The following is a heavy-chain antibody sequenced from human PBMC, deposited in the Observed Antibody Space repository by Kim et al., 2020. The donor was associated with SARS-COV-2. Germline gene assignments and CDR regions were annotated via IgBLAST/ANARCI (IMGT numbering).Heavy chain of an antibody. CDR2: ISSSGSTI. CDR1: GFTFSSYE. J-gene: IGHJ5*02. V-gene: IGHV3-48*03. D-gene: IGHD6-19*01. Sequence: GGSLRLSCAASGFTFSSYEMNWVRQAPGKGLEWVSYISSSGSTIYYADSVKGRFTISRDNAKNSLYLQMNSLRAEDTAVYYCARSPPVAGTRSWFDPWGQGTLVTVSS. CDR3: ARSPPVAGTRSWFDP.